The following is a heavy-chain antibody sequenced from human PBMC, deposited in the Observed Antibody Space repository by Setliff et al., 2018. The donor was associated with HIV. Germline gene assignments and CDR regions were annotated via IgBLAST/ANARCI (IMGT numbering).Heavy chain of an antibody. V-gene: IGHV4-31*03. D-gene: IGHD3-10*01. J-gene: IGHJ4*02. CDR1: GGSIMSDGYY. CDR2: IYNRGYT. CDR3: AGMFFYGSGSKSDFDY. Sequence: PSETLSPTCTVSGGSIMSDGYYWNWIRQRPGKGLEWIGYIYNRGYTYYNPSLKSRVTTSIDTSQNQFSLRLSSVTVADTAVYYCAGMFFYGSGSKSDFDYWGQGTQVTVSS.